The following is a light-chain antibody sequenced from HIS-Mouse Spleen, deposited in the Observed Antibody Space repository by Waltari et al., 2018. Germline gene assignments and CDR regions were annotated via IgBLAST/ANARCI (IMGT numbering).Light chain of an antibody. Sequence: QSALTQPASVSGSPGQSITISCTRTSSEVGGYNYVSWYQQHPGKAPKLMIYEVSNRPSGVSNRFSGSKSGNTASLTISGLQAEDEADYYCSSYTSSSTPYVFGTGTKVTVL. V-gene: IGLV2-14*01. CDR3: SSYTSSSTPYV. CDR1: SSEVGGYNY. J-gene: IGLJ1*01. CDR2: EVS.